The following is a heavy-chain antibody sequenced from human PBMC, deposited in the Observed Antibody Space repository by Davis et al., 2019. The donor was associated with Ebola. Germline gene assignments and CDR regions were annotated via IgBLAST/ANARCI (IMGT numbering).Heavy chain of an antibody. J-gene: IGHJ4*02. D-gene: IGHD6-19*01. CDR1: GYIFTSYD. CDR2: MNPNSGNT. Sequence: AASVKVSCKASGYIFTSYDINWVRQAPGQGLEWMGWMNPNSGNTGYAQKFQGRVTMTRNTSMSTAYMELSSLRSEDTAVYYCARGDSSGWYDFDYWGQGTLVTVSS. V-gene: IGHV1-8*01. CDR3: ARGDSSGWYDFDY.